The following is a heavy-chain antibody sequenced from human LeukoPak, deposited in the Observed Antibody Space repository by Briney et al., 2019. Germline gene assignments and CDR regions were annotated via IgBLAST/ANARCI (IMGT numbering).Heavy chain of an antibody. CDR2: INPNSGRT. J-gene: IGHJ6*03. CDR1: GYFFTTFY. D-gene: IGHD6-13*01. V-gene: IGHV1-2*02. CDR3: SRVGRSRSNYYMDV. Sequence: ASVKVSCKASGYFFTTFYLHRVRQAPGQGLEWMGCINPNSGRTNFPQKFQGRVTMTRDTSINTVYMELTSLKSDDTAVYYCSRVGRSRSNYYMDVWGEGATVTVSS.